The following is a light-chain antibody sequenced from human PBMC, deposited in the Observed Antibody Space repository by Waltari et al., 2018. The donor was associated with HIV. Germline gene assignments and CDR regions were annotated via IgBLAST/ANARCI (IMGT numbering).Light chain of an antibody. CDR2: EDD. V-gene: IGLV2-23*01. Sequence: SALTQPASVSGSPGQAINVSCTGSSRDVGSYNLVSWYQQHPGKAPKLMIYEDDKRPSGVSNRFSGSKSGNTASLTISGLQAEDEADYYCCSYAGSTTWLFGGGTKLTVL. CDR1: SRDVGSYNL. J-gene: IGLJ3*02. CDR3: CSYAGSTTWL.